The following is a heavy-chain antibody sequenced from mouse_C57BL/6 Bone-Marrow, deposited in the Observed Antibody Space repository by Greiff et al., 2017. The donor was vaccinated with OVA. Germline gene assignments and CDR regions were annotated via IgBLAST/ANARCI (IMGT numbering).Heavy chain of an antibody. Sequence: QVQLQQSGAELARPGASVKLSCKASGYTFTSYGISWVKQRTGQGLEWIGEIYPRSGNTYYNEKFKGKATLTADKSSSTAYMELRSLTSEDSAVYFCARRIYDGYKAYWGQGTLVTVSA. CDR3: ARRIYDGYKAY. CDR1: GYTFTSYG. J-gene: IGHJ3*01. CDR2: IYPRSGNT. V-gene: IGHV1-81*01. D-gene: IGHD2-3*01.